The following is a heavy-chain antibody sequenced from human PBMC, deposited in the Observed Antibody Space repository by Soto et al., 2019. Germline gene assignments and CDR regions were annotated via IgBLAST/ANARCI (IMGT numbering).Heavy chain of an antibody. CDR1: GFTFSSYG. J-gene: IGHJ4*02. D-gene: IGHD6-19*01. CDR3: AKDLWIAVAGTLIDY. V-gene: IGHV3-30*18. Sequence: QVQLVESGGGVVQPGRSLRLSCAASGFTFSSYGMHWVRQAPGKGLEWVAVISYDGSNKYYADSVKGRFTISRDNSKNTLYLQLSSVRAEDTAVYYCAKDLWIAVAGTLIDYWGQGTLVTVSS. CDR2: ISYDGSNK.